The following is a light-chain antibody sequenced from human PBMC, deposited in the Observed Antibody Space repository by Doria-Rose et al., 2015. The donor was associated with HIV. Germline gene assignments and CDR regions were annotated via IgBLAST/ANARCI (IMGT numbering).Light chain of an antibody. Sequence: EIVLTQSPGTLSLSPGERATLSCRASQSFSSTYFAWYQQKPGQAPSLLIYDGSTGATGIPDRFSASGSGTDFTLTTNRLEPEDFALYYCHQYGTSWTFGQGTKVEI. CDR1: QSFSSTY. V-gene: IGKV3-20*01. J-gene: IGKJ1*01. CDR2: DGS. CDR3: HQYGTSWT.